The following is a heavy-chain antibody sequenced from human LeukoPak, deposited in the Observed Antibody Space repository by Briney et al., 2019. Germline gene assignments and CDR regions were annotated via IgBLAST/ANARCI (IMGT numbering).Heavy chain of an antibody. CDR1: GFTFSNYA. CDR3: AKGSPQYYFDY. V-gene: IGHV3-23*01. Sequence: GGSLRLSCAASGFTFSNYAMYWVRQAPGKGLEWVSASGHGGDTYYADSVKGRFTISRDISKNTLYLQMNSLRAEDTAVYYCAKGSPQYYFDYWGQGTLVTVSS. CDR2: SGHGGDT. J-gene: IGHJ4*02.